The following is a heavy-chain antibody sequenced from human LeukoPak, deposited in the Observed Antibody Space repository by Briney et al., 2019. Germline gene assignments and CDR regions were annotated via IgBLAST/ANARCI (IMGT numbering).Heavy chain of an antibody. Sequence: AGGSLRLSCAASGFTFDDYGMSWVRQVPGKGLEWISGITYNAGSTNYVDYVKGRFTISRDNAKNSLYLQMNSLRAEDTALYYCARVPRYYDILTGYDYYYYYGMDVWGQGTTVTVSS. J-gene: IGHJ6*02. CDR1: GFTFDDYG. CDR3: ARVPRYYDILTGYDYYYYYGMDV. D-gene: IGHD3-9*01. CDR2: ITYNAGST. V-gene: IGHV3-20*04.